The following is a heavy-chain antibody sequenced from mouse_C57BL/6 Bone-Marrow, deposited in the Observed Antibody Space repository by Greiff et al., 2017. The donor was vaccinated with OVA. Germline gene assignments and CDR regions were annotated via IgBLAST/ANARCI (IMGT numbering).Heavy chain of an antibody. J-gene: IGHJ2*01. D-gene: IGHD2-3*01. CDR3: ARRARWLLSFDY. CDR1: GFSLSTSGMG. Sequence: QVTLKESGPGILQSSQTLSLTCSFSGFSLSTSGMGVSWIRQPSGKGLEWLAHIYWDDDKRYNPSLKSRLTISKDTSRNQVFLKITSVDTADTATYYCARRARWLLSFDYWGQGTTLTVSS. V-gene: IGHV8-12*01. CDR2: IYWDDDK.